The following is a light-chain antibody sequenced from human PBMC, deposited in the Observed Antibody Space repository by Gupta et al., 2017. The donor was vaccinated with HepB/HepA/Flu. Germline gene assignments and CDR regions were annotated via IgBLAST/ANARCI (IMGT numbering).Light chain of an antibody. V-gene: IGKV2-28*01. CDR3: RQGLHTPNT. CDR2: LGS. CDR1: QSLFHSNGNNY. Sequence: DTVMTQSPVSLSVTPGEPASISCWSSQSLFHSNGNNYLDWYLQKPGQSPQLLIYLGSNRASGVPDRFSGSGSVTDFTLKISRGEAEDVGVYYCRQGLHTPNTFGQGTRLEIK. J-gene: IGKJ5*01.